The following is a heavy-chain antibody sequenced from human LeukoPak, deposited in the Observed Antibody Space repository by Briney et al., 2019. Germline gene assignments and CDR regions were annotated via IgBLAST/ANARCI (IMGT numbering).Heavy chain of an antibody. Sequence: GASVKVSCKASGYTFTGYYMHWARQAPGQGLEWMGRINPNSGGTNYAQKFQGRVTMTRDTSISTAYMELSRLRSDDTAVYYCARDYPYSSGWYGVYWGQGTLVTVSS. CDR3: ARDYPYSSGWYGVY. D-gene: IGHD6-19*01. J-gene: IGHJ4*02. V-gene: IGHV1-2*06. CDR2: INPNSGGT. CDR1: GYTFTGYY.